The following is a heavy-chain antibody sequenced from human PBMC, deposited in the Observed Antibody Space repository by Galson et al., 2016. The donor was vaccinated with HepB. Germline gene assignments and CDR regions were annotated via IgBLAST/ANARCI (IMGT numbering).Heavy chain of an antibody. CDR1: GFSLSTIGVG. CDR3: GHRRDTGMTWDFFGMDV. Sequence: PALVKPTQTLTLTCTVSGFSLSTIGVGVGWIRQPPGKALEWLGLIYWDDDQRYSPSLKSRLTITNDTSKNQVVLAMTNMDPVDTATYYCGHRRDTGMTWDFFGMDVWGQGTTVTVSS. J-gene: IGHJ6*02. D-gene: IGHD1-1*01. V-gene: IGHV2-5*02. CDR2: IYWDDDQ.